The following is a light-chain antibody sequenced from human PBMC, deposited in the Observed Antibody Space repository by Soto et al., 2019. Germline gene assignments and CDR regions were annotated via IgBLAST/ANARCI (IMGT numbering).Light chain of an antibody. V-gene: IGKV3-20*01. CDR1: QSVSSSY. Sequence: EVVLTQSPGTLSLSPGARATLSCRASQSVSSSYLAWYQQKPGQAPRLLIYGASSRATGIPDRFSGSGSGTDFTLTISRLEPEDFAVYYCQQYGNSRTFGQGTKVDI. CDR2: GAS. CDR3: QQYGNSRT. J-gene: IGKJ1*01.